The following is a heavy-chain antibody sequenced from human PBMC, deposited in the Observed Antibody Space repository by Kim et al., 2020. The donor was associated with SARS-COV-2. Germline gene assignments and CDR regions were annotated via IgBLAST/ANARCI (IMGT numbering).Heavy chain of an antibody. CDR3: AREGYSLYGRLYYFDY. J-gene: IGHJ4*02. D-gene: IGHD2-15*01. V-gene: IGHV4-31*03. CDR2: MYNSGST. Sequence: SETLSLTCTVSGGSISSGGYYWNWIRQHPGKGLEWIGYMYNSGSTNYNPSLKSRVTISLDTSKNQFSLKLSSVTAADTAVYYCAREGYSLYGRLYYFDYWGQGTLVTVSS. CDR1: GGSISSGGYY.